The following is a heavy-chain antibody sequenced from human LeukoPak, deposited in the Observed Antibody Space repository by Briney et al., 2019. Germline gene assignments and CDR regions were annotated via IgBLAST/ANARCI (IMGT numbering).Heavy chain of an antibody. J-gene: IGHJ4*02. CDR2: ISSTSSYI. Sequence: GGSLRLSCAASGFTFRSYSMNWARQAPGKGLEWVSHISSTSSYIYYVDSVKGRFTISRDNAKNSLYLQMNTLRAEDTAVYYCARDLDWAFDYWGQGTLVTVSS. V-gene: IGHV3-21*05. CDR1: GFTFRSYS. CDR3: ARDLDWAFDY. D-gene: IGHD3/OR15-3a*01.